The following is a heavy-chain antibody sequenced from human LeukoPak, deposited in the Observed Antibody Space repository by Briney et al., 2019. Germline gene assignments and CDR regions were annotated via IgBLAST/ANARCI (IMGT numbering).Heavy chain of an antibody. CDR2: ISAYNGNT. CDR1: GYTFTSYG. V-gene: IGHV1-18*01. CDR3: ARGMDYDFWSGLGHYYMDV. D-gene: IGHD3-3*01. Sequence: ASVKVSCKASGYTFTSYGISWVRQAPGQGLEWMGWISAYNGNTNYAQKLQGRVTMTTDTSTSTAYMELRSLRSDDTAVYYCARGMDYDFWSGLGHYYMDVWGKGTTVTVSS. J-gene: IGHJ6*03.